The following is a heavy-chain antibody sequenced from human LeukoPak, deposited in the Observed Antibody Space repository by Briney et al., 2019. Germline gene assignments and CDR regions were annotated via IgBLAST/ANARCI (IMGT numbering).Heavy chain of an antibody. CDR1: GFTFSSYE. D-gene: IGHD4-17*01. CDR3: ARGLLLGDYEIDY. Sequence: GGSLRLPCAASGFTFSSYEMNWVRQAPGKGLEWVSYISSSGSTIYYADSVKGRFTISRDNAKNSLYLQMNSLRAEDTAVYYCARGLLLGDYEIDYWGQGTLVTVSS. V-gene: IGHV3-48*03. J-gene: IGHJ4*02. CDR2: ISSSGSTI.